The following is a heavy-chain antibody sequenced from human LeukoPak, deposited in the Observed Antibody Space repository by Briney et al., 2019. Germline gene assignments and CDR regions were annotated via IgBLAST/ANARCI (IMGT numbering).Heavy chain of an antibody. Sequence: GGSLRLSCAASGFIFSSYAMSWVRQAPGMGLEWVSAISGSGGSTYYADSVKGRFTISRDNSKNTLYLQMNSLRAEDTAVYYCAKVQWELLSLNAFDIWGQGTMVTVSS. CDR2: ISGSGGST. V-gene: IGHV3-23*01. J-gene: IGHJ3*02. D-gene: IGHD1-26*01. CDR1: GFIFSSYA. CDR3: AKVQWELLSLNAFDI.